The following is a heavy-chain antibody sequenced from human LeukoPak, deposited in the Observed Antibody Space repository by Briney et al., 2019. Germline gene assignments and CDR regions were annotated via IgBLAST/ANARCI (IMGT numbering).Heavy chain of an antibody. Sequence: ASVKVSCKASGYTFTSYDINWVRQATGQGLEWMGWMNPNSGNTGYAQKFQGRVTMTRNTSISTAYMELSSLRAEDTAVYYCAKRRPPGGSSWYEDWGQGTLVTVSS. CDR1: GYTFTSYD. V-gene: IGHV1-8*01. D-gene: IGHD6-13*01. CDR2: MNPNSGNT. CDR3: AKRRPPGGSSWYED. J-gene: IGHJ4*02.